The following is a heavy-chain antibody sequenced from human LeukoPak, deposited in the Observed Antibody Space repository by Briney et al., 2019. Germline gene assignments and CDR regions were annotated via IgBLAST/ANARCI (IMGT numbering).Heavy chain of an antibody. CDR2: IKQDGSEK. CDR3: ARGSLLRYFDWLLSYYFDY. V-gene: IGHV3-7*03. Sequence: GGSLRLSCAASGFTFSSYGMSWVRQAPGKGLEWVANIKQDGSEKYYVDSVKGRFTISRDNAKNSLYLQMNSLRAEDTAVYYCARGSLLRYFDWLLSYYFDYWGQGTLVTVSS. CDR1: GFTFSSYG. J-gene: IGHJ4*02. D-gene: IGHD3-9*01.